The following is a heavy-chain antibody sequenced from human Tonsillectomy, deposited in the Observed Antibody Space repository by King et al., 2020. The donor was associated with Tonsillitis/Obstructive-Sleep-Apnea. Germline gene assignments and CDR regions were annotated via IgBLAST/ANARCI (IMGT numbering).Heavy chain of an antibody. J-gene: IGHJ4*02. Sequence: VQLVESGGGLVKLGGSLRLSCAASGFTFISYSMNLVRHAPGKGLEWVSSISSGINYIYFADSVKGRFTTSRDNAKNSLCLQMNSLRAEDTAVYYCASPNRPKSTSSDYWGQGTLVTVSS. V-gene: IGHV3-21*01. CDR2: ISSGINYI. CDR3: ASPNRPKSTSSDY. D-gene: IGHD6-6*01. CDR1: GFTFISYS.